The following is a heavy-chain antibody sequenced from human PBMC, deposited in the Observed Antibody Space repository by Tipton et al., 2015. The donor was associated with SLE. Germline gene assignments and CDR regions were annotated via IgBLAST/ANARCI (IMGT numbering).Heavy chain of an antibody. Sequence: TLSLTCTVSGGSISSYYWSWIRQPPGKGLEWIGYIYYSGSTNYNPSLKSRVTISVDTSKNQFSLKLSSVTAADTAVYYCARGGGSRTNGGAFDIWGQGTMVTVSS. D-gene: IGHD2-15*01. V-gene: IGHV4-59*01. J-gene: IGHJ3*02. CDR1: GGSISSYY. CDR2: IYYSGST. CDR3: ARGGGSRTNGGAFDI.